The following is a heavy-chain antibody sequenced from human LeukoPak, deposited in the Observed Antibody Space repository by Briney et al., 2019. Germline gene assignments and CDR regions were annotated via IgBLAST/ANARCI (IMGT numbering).Heavy chain of an antibody. V-gene: IGHV4-39*01. CDR2: IYYSGST. D-gene: IGHD2-2*01. Sequence: KPSETLSLTCTVSGGSISSYYWGWIRQPPGKGLEWIGSIYYSGSTYYNPSLKSRVTISVDTSKNQFSLKLSSVTAADTAVYYCARRAIVVVPADGNPGPPDAFDIWGQGTMVTVSS. CDR3: ARRAIVVVPADGNPGPPDAFDI. J-gene: IGHJ3*02. CDR1: GGSISSYY.